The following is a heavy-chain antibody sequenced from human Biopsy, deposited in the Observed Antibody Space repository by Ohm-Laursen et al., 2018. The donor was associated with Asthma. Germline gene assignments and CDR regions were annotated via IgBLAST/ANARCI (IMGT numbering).Heavy chain of an antibody. CDR1: GFMFSDYV. CDR2: ISYDGTNT. D-gene: IGHD5-12*01. Sequence: SLRLSCTASGFMFSDYVFHWVRQAPGKGLEWVAIISYDGTNTYYADSVKGRFTISGDKSKNTLYLQMNGLKAEDTAVYYCARDSPSGSDFDYYYFDYWGQGSLVTVSS. J-gene: IGHJ4*02. V-gene: IGHV3-30-3*01. CDR3: ARDSPSGSDFDYYYFDY.